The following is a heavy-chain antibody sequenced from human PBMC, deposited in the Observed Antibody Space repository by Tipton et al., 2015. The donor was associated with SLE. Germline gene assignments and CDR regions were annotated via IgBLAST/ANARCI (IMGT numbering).Heavy chain of an antibody. Sequence: SLRLSCAASGFSFNDYGIHWVRQIPGKGLEWVSGISWNSDNIGYADSVRGRFTISRDNAKNSLYLQMNSLRADDTALYYCAKGSVVGVTAFYADAWGQGTLVTVSS. J-gene: IGHJ5*02. D-gene: IGHD2/OR15-2a*01. V-gene: IGHV3-9*01. CDR3: AKGSVVGVTAFYADA. CDR1: GFSFNDYG. CDR2: ISWNSDNI.